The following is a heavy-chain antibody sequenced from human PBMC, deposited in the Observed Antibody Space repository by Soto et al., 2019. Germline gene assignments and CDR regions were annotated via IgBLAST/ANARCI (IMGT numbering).Heavy chain of an antibody. J-gene: IGHJ6*02. CDR3: AIGRDGAAAGSTRFYGMDV. CDR1: GFTFSSYA. V-gene: IGHV3-23*01. Sequence: GGSLRLSCAASGFTFSSYAMSWVRQAPGKGLKWVSVISGSGDSTYYADSVRVRFTISRDNSKTTLYLQLNSLRAEDTAVYYCAIGRDGAAAGSTRFYGMDVWGQGTTVTVSS. CDR2: ISGSGDST. D-gene: IGHD6-13*01.